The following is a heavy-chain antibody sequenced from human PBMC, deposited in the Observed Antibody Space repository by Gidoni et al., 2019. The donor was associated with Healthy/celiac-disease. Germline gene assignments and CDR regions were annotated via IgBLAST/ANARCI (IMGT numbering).Heavy chain of an antibody. Sequence: QVQLVESAVGTVQPWRSLCLSCSASVFTFSSYGMHWVRQAPGKVLDWVAVISYDGSNEYYADSVKGRFTISRDNSKNTLYLQMNSLRAEDTAVYYCAKEREGDNPHFDYWGQGTLVTVSS. CDR3: AKEREGDNPHFDY. CDR2: ISYDGSNE. CDR1: VFTFSSYG. J-gene: IGHJ4*02. D-gene: IGHD1-1*01. V-gene: IGHV3-30*18.